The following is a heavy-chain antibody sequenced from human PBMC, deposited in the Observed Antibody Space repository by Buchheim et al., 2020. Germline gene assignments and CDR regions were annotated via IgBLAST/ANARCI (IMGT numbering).Heavy chain of an antibody. CDR1: GFTFSSYG. CDR2: ISYDGSNK. V-gene: IGHV3-30*18. J-gene: IGHJ6*02. Sequence: QVQLVESGGGVVQPGRSLRLSCAASGFTFSSYGMHWVRQAPGKGLEWVAVISYDGSNKYYADSVKGRFTISRDNSKNTLYLQMNSLRAEDTAVYYCAKGDLEPEAAAGFYYYYGMDVWGQGTT. D-gene: IGHD6-13*01. CDR3: AKGDLEPEAAAGFYYYYGMDV.